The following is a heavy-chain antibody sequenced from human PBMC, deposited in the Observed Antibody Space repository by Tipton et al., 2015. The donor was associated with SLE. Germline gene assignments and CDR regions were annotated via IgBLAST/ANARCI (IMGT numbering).Heavy chain of an antibody. J-gene: IGHJ5*02. CDR2: ISYSGST. V-gene: IGHV4-59*01. Sequence: TLSLTCTVSGGSISSYYWSWIRQPPGKGLEWIGHISYSGSTNYNPSLKSRVTISVDTSKKQFSLKLSSVTAADTAVYYCARVVKGSSWYWFDPWGQGTLVTVSS. CDR3: ARVVKGSSWYWFDP. D-gene: IGHD6-13*01. CDR1: GGSISSYY.